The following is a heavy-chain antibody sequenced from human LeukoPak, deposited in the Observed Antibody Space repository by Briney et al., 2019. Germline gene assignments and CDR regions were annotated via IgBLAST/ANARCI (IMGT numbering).Heavy chain of an antibody. CDR2: IYSSGST. Sequence: SETLSLTCTVSGASISSNNYYWGWVRQPPGKGLEWIGNIYSSGSTYYNPSLKSRVTISVDTSKNQFSLKLSSVTAADTAVYYCASLDTGAHAFDIWGQGTMVTVSS. CDR3: ASLDTGAHAFDI. J-gene: IGHJ3*02. D-gene: IGHD5-18*01. CDR1: GASISSNNYY. V-gene: IGHV4-39*07.